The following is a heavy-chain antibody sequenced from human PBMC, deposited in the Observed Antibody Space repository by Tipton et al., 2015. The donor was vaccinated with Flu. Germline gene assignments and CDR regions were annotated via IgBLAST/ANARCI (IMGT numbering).Heavy chain of an antibody. D-gene: IGHD6-13*01. CDR2: IYYSGST. Sequence: TLSLTCTVSGGSMSSFYWTWIRQPPGKGLEWIGYIYYSGSTNYNPSLKGRVTISVDTSKNQFSLKLSSVTAADTAVYYCARDLGSSGSFDYWGQGTLVTVSS. V-gene: IGHV4-59*01. CDR1: GGSMSSFY. CDR3: ARDLGSSGSFDY. J-gene: IGHJ4*02.